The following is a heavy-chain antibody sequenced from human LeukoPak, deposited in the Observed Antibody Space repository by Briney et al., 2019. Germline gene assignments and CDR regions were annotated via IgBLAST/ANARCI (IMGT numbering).Heavy chain of an antibody. V-gene: IGHV4-61*02. CDR3: ARNDYDSSGYYSDY. CDR2: IYTSGST. Sequence: SQTLSLTCTVSGGSISIGSYYWSWIRQPAGKGLEWIGRIYTSGSTNYNPSLKSRVTISVDTSKNQFSLKLSSVTAADTAVYYCARNDYDSSGYYSDYWGQGTLVTVSS. D-gene: IGHD3-22*01. CDR1: GGSISIGSYY. J-gene: IGHJ4*02.